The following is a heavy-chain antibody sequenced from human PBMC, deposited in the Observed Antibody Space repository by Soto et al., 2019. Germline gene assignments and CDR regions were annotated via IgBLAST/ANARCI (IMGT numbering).Heavy chain of an antibody. CDR2: IWYDGSNK. J-gene: IGHJ4*02. V-gene: IGHV3-33*01. D-gene: IGHD1-26*01. CDR3: ARDIDWYSNSSGFDN. Sequence: GGSLRLSCAASGFTFSSYGMHWVRQAPGKGLEWVAVIWYDGSNKHYADPVKGRFTISRNNSKNTLSLQMNSLRAEDTAIYYCARDIDWYSNSSGFDNWGQGTLVTVSS. CDR1: GFTFSSYG.